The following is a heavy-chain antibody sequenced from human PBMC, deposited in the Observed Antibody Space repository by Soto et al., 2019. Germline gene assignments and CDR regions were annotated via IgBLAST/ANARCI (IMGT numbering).Heavy chain of an antibody. Sequence: QVQLQESGPGLVKPSQTLSLTCTVSGGSISSGGYYWSWIRQHPGKGLEWIGYIYYSGSTYYNPSLKSRVTISVDTSKNQFSLKLSSVTAADTAVYYCARSLGRDYYGSGTIRGNWFDPWGQGTLVTVSS. CDR3: ARSLGRDYYGSGTIRGNWFDP. D-gene: IGHD3-10*01. CDR2: IYYSGST. CDR1: GGSISSGGYY. V-gene: IGHV4-31*03. J-gene: IGHJ5*02.